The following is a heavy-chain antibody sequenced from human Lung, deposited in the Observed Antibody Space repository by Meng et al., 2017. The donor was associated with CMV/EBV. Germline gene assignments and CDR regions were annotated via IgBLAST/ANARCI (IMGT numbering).Heavy chain of an antibody. D-gene: IGHD3-10*01. CDR2: INEDGSLT. V-gene: IGHV3-74*01. CDR3: ARDLAGREDY. CDR1: GFTLRRHW. Sequence: GESLKISCAASGFTLRRHWMHWVRQVPGKGLVWVSRINEDGSLTNYADAVEGRFTISRDNAKNTRFVQMNSLRAEDTAVYYCARDLAGREDYWGPGTLVTVSS. J-gene: IGHJ4*02.